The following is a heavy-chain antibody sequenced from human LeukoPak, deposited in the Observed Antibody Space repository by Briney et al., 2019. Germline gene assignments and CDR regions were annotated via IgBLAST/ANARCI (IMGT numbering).Heavy chain of an antibody. CDR1: GGSIRSGSHN. D-gene: IGHD3-22*01. J-gene: IGHJ4*02. Sequence: PSETLSLTCTVSGGSIRSGSHNGAWIRRPPGKGLEWIGSIYYSGSTYYNPSLENRVTISIDTSKNHFSLKLSSLSAADTSVYYCAKRDDSGGNLVDLWGQGTLVTVS. V-gene: IGHV4-39*02. CDR3: AKRDDSGGNLVDL. CDR2: IYYSGST.